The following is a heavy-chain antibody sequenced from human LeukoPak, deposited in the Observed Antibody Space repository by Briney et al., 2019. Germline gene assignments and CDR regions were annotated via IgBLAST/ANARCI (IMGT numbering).Heavy chain of an antibody. Sequence: ASVKVSCKASGYAFTSYYTHWVRQAPGQGLEWMGIINPSGGSTSYAQKFQGRVTITADESTSTAYMELSSLRFEDTAVYYCAKSGPYYYYGMDVWGQGTTVTVSS. CDR1: GYAFTSYY. CDR2: INPSGGST. V-gene: IGHV1-46*01. CDR3: AKSGPYYYYGMDV. J-gene: IGHJ6*02.